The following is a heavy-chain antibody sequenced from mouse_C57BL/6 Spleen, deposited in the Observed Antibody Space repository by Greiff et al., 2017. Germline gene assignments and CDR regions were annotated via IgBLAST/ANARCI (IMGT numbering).Heavy chain of an antibody. V-gene: IGHV1-82*01. D-gene: IGHD1-1*01. CDR3: ARGLYYGSSYDAMDY. CDR2: IYPGDGDT. J-gene: IGHJ4*01. CDR1: GYAFSSSW. Sequence: QVQLKESGPELVKPGASVKISCKASGYAFSSSWMNWVKQRPGKGLEWIGRIYPGDGDTNYNGKFKGKATLTADKSSSTAYMQLSSLTSEDSAVYFCARGLYYGSSYDAMDYWGQGTSVTVSS.